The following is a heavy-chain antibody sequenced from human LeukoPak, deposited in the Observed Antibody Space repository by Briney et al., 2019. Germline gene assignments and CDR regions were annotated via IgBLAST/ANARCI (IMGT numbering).Heavy chain of an antibody. CDR3: AKHSRGCGSTSCYNFDF. V-gene: IGHV4-59*08. Sequence: SETLSLTCTVSGGSISSYYWSWIRQPPGKGLEWVGYIYYSGSTNYNPSLKSRGTISVDTSKNQFSLKLSSVTAADTAVYYCAKHSRGCGSTSCYNFDFWGQGALVTVS. J-gene: IGHJ4*02. D-gene: IGHD2-2*02. CDR2: IYYSGST. CDR1: GGSISSYY.